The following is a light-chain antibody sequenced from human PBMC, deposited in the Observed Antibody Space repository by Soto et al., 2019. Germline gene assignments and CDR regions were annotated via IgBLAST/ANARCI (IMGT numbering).Light chain of an antibody. CDR3: QQRSQWPPMT. V-gene: IGKV3-11*01. CDR2: DAS. J-gene: IGKJ5*01. Sequence: EIVFTQSPGTLSLSPGERATLSCRARQSISTYLALYQVKPGQAPRLLIYDASSRATGVPARFSGSGSGTDFSLTISSLEPEDVAVYYCQQRSQWPPMTFGQGTRLEMK. CDR1: QSISTY.